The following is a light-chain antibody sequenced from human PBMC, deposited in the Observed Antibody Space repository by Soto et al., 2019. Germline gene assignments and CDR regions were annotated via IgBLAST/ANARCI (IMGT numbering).Light chain of an antibody. CDR1: ESVSGSY. Sequence: EVVLTQSPGTLSLSPGDGASLSCRASESVSGSYLAWYQQRPGQAPRLLIYSASSRAIGIPDRFSGSGSVTDFTLTISRLEPEDFAVYYCQQCGASPCTFGPGTKLEIK. J-gene: IGKJ2*02. V-gene: IGKV3-20*01. CDR3: QQCGASPCT. CDR2: SAS.